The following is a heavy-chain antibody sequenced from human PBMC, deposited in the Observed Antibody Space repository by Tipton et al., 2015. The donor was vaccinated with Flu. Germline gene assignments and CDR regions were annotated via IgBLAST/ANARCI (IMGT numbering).Heavy chain of an antibody. Sequence: SLRLSCSASGFTFTSYYMNWVRLAPGKGLEWVSYISSSGTSINYADSVKGRFTISRDNAKNSLYLQMNSLRAEDTAVYYCARGYESLTDGGGYFDYWGQGTLVTVSS. CDR3: ARGYESLTDGGGYFDY. CDR1: GFTFTSYY. D-gene: IGHD3-9*01. V-gene: IGHV3-11*01. CDR2: ISSSGTSI. J-gene: IGHJ4*02.